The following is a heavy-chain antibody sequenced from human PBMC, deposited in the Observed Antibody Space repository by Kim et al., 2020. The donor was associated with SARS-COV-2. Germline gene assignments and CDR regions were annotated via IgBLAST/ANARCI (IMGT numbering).Heavy chain of an antibody. CDR2: ISHDGEST. Sequence: GGSLRLSCAASGFTFSHYVMHWVRQVPGKGLDYVSAISHDGESTYYVNSVKGRFTISRDNSKNTLYLQMGTVRDEDMAVYYCASSAPDGDYVRLWGQGTL. CDR1: GFTFSHYV. J-gene: IGHJ4*02. D-gene: IGHD4-17*01. V-gene: IGHV3-64*01. CDR3: ASSAPDGDYVRL.